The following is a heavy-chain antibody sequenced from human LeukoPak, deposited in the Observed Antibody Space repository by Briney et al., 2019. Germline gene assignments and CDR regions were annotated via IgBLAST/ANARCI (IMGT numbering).Heavy chain of an antibody. D-gene: IGHD3-9*01. Sequence: PSETLSLTCTVSGGSISSYYWSWIRQPPGKGLEWIGYIYYSGSTNYNPSLKSRVTISVDTSKNQFSLKLSSVTAADTAVYYCARHFTALRYFDWLHMPNHYFYYGMDVWGQGTTVTVSS. CDR1: GGSISSYY. V-gene: IGHV4-59*08. CDR3: ARHFTALRYFDWLHMPNHYFYYGMDV. CDR2: IYYSGST. J-gene: IGHJ6*02.